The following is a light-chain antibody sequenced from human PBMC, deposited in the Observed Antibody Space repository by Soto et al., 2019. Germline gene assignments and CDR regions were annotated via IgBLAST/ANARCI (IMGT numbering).Light chain of an antibody. V-gene: IGKV1-39*01. Sequence: DIQMTQYPSSLSASVGDRITITCRASQSISSFLNWYQQKPGQAPKLLIYEASSLQSGVPSRFSGSGSGTDFTLTISSLQPEDFATYYCQQSYRPPITFGQGTRLEMK. CDR2: EAS. J-gene: IGKJ5*01. CDR1: QSISSF. CDR3: QQSYRPPIT.